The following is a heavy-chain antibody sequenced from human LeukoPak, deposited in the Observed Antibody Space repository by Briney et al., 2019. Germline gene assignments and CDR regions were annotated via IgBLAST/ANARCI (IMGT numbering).Heavy chain of an antibody. D-gene: IGHD3-9*01. V-gene: IGHV3-7*01. CDR2: IKQDGSEK. CDR3: ARELFRYVDGLTDAFGI. J-gene: IGHJ3*02. Sequence: GGSLRLSCAASGFTLSSYWMSWVRQAPGKGLEWVANIKQDGSEKYYVDSVKGRFTISRDNAKNSLYLQMNSLRAEDTAVYFCARELFRYVDGLTDAFGIWGQGTMVTVSS. CDR1: GFTLSSYW.